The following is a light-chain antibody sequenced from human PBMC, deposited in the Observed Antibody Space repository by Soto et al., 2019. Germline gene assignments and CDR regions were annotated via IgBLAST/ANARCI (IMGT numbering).Light chain of an antibody. V-gene: IGKV1-12*01. CDR3: QQANSFPPT. Sequence: DIQMTQSPSSVAAAVGDRVTITCRASQGIRSWLAWYQQKPGKAPKLLIYAASSLQSEVPSRFSGSGSGTDFNLTISSPQPEDFATYYCQQANSFPPTFGGGTKVEIK. CDR2: AAS. CDR1: QGIRSW. J-gene: IGKJ4*01.